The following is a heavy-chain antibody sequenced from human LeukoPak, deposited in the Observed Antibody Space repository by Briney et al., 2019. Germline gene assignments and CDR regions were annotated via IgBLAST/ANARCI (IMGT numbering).Heavy chain of an antibody. D-gene: IGHD6-19*01. Sequence: GGSLRLSCAASGFTFSSYAMHWVRQAPGKGLEWVSYISSSTSIIYYADSVKGRFTISRDNSKNTLYLQMNSLRAEDTAVYYCAKAVAGSPCWGQGALVTVSS. V-gene: IGHV3-48*01. J-gene: IGHJ4*02. CDR3: AKAVAGSPC. CDR1: GFTFSSYA. CDR2: ISSSTSII.